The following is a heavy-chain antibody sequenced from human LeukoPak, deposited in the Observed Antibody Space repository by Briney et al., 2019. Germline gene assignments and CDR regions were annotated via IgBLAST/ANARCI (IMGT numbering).Heavy chain of an antibody. J-gene: IGHJ4*02. Sequence: GGSLRLSCVGSGFTFSRSTMSWVRLAPGKGLEWVSGISGSGGYTYYTDSVKGRFTISRDNSGTTVSLQMNSLTTDDRAVYFCAKEGRLTVAAVVVENYFDYWGQGTPVIVSA. V-gene: IGHV3-23*01. CDR1: GFTFSRST. CDR3: AKEGRLTVAAVVVENYFDY. D-gene: IGHD3-22*01. CDR2: ISGSGGYT.